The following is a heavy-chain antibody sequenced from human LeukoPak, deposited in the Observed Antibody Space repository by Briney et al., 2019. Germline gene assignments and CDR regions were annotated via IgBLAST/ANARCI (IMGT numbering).Heavy chain of an antibody. D-gene: IGHD6-13*01. Sequence: PGGSLRLSCAASGFTFSDYYMSWIRQAPGKGLKCVSYISSSGNTTYHADSVKGRFTISRDNAKNSLYLQMSSLRAEDTAVYYCARDGGSSWYFDYWGQGTLVTVSS. V-gene: IGHV3-11*04. CDR3: ARDGGSSWYFDY. CDR1: GFTFSDYY. CDR2: ISSSGNTT. J-gene: IGHJ4*02.